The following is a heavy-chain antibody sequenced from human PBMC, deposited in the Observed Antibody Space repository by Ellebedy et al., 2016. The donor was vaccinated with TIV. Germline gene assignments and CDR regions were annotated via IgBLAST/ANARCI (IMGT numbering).Heavy chain of an antibody. CDR2: IYYSGST. V-gene: IGHV4-59*01. Sequence: MPSEPLSLTCTVSGGSISPYYWSWIRQPPGKGLEWIGYIYYSGSTNYNPSLKSRVTISVDTSKNQFSLKLSSVTAADTAVYYCARGSSSWSFEYFQHWGQGTLVTVSS. D-gene: IGHD6-13*01. CDR1: GGSISPYY. J-gene: IGHJ1*01. CDR3: ARGSSSWSFEYFQH.